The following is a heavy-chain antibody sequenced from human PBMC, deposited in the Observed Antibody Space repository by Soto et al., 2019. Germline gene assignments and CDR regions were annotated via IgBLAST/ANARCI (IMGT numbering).Heavy chain of an antibody. CDR1: GFTVSSNY. CDR2: IYSGGNT. Sequence: EVQLVESGGGLVQPGGSLRLSCAASGFTVSSNYMSWVRQAPGKGLEWVSVIYSGGNTYYADSVKGRFTISRDNSKTTLYLQVNSLRVEDTAVYYCAKEPANHFDYWGQGTLVTVSP. CDR3: AKEPANHFDY. J-gene: IGHJ4*02. V-gene: IGHV3-66*01.